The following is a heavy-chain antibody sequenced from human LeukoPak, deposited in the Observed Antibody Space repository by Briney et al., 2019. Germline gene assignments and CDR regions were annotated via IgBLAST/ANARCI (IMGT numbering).Heavy chain of an antibody. J-gene: IGHJ6*02. CDR2: ISSSSSYI. CDR3: ARTGKAASGEYYGMDV. Sequence: PGGSLRLSCAASGFTFSSYSMNWVRQAPGKGLEWVSSISSSSSYIYYADSVKGRFTISRDNAKNSLYLQMNSLRAEDTAVYYCARTGKAASGEYYGMDVWDQGTTVTVSS. V-gene: IGHV3-21*01. CDR1: GFTFSSYS. D-gene: IGHD3-10*01.